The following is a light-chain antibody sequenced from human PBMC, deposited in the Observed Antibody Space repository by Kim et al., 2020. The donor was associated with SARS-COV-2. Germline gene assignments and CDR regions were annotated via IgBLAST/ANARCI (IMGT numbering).Light chain of an antibody. CDR1: QSVSSY. Sequence: EIVLTQSPSTLSLSPGERGTLSCRASQSVSSYLAWYQQKPGQAPRLLIYDASNRATSIPARFSGGGSGTDFTLTISSLEPEDFAVYYCQQRSNWPLTFGGGTKVEI. CDR3: QQRSNWPLT. J-gene: IGKJ4*01. CDR2: DAS. V-gene: IGKV3-11*01.